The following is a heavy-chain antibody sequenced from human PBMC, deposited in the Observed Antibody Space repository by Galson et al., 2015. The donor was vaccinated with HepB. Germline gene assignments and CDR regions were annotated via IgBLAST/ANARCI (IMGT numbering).Heavy chain of an antibody. D-gene: IGHD5-12*01. V-gene: IGHV4-59*01. CDR3: ARPYSGYDYWYFDL. Sequence: ETLSLTCTVSGGSISSYCWSWIRQPPGKGLEWIGYIYYSGSTNYNPSLKSRVTISVDTSKNQFSLKLSSVTAADTAVYYCARPYSGYDYWYFDLWGRGTLVTVSS. J-gene: IGHJ2*01. CDR1: GGSISSYC. CDR2: IYYSGST.